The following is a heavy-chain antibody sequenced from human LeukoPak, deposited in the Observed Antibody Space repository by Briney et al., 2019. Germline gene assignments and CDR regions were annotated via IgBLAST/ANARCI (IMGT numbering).Heavy chain of an antibody. CDR2: IYYSGST. V-gene: IGHV4-39*01. J-gene: IGHJ3*02. CDR3: AGHGSGYYRIDAFDI. CDR1: GGSISSSSYY. Sequence: SETLSLTCTVSGGSISSSSYYWGWIRQPPGKGLEWIGSIYYSGSTYYNPSLKSRVTISVDTSKNQFSLKLSSVTAADTAVYYCAGHGSGYYRIDAFDIWGQGTMVTASS. D-gene: IGHD3-3*01.